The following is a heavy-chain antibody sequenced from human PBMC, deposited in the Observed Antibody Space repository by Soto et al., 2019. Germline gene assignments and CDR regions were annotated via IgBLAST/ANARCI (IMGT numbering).Heavy chain of an antibody. CDR1: GDSVSSNSAA. D-gene: IGHD6-19*01. V-gene: IGHV6-1*01. J-gene: IGHJ6*02. CDR2: TYYRSKWYN. Sequence: SQTLSLTCAISGDSVSSNSAAWNWIRQSPSRGLEWLGRTYYRSKWYNDYAVSVKSRITINPDTSKNQFSLQLNSVTPEDTAVYYCARDSGGWPNYYYYGMDVWGQGTTVTVSS. CDR3: ARDSGGWPNYYYYGMDV.